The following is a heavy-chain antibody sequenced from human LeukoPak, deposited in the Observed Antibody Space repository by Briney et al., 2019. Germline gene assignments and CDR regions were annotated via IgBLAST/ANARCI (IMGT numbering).Heavy chain of an antibody. V-gene: IGHV1-2*02. CDR1: GYTFTGYY. J-gene: IGHJ3*02. CDR2: INPISGGT. Sequence: GASVKVSCKTSGYTFTGYYIHWVRQAPGQGLEWMGWINPISGGTNYAQKFQGRVTMTRDTSISTAYMELSRLRSDDTAVYYCAGGYRYYYDSSGWGAFDIWGQGTMVTVSS. D-gene: IGHD3-22*01. CDR3: AGGYRYYYDSSGWGAFDI.